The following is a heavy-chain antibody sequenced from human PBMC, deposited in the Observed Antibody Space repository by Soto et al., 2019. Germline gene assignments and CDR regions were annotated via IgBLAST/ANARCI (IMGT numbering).Heavy chain of an antibody. CDR3: ARPLVAPVAGPYYYGMDV. CDR1: GFTFNSYG. CDR2: VSYDGNTK. V-gene: IGHV3-33*01. Sequence: QIQLVESGGGVVQPGRSLRLSCTASGFTFNSYGFNWVRQAPGKGLEWVAVVSYDGNTKYYADPVKGRFTISRENLRSTVYLQMNSLSAEDTAVYYCARPLVAPVAGPYYYGMDVWGQGTTVTVSS. D-gene: IGHD6-19*01. J-gene: IGHJ6*02.